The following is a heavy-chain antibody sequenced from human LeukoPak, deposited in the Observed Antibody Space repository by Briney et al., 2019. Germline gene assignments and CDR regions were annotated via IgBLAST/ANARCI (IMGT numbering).Heavy chain of an antibody. CDR1: GFTFSSYA. J-gene: IGHJ4*02. Sequence: GGSLRLSCAASGFTFSSYAMHWVRQAPGKGLEWVAVISYDGSNKYYADSVKGRFTISRDNSKNTLYLQMNSLRAEDTAVYDCARDPTYSYCSSTSCYPDYWGQGTLVTVSS. V-gene: IGHV3-30-3*01. D-gene: IGHD2-2*01. CDR3: ARDPTYSYCSSTSCYPDY. CDR2: ISYDGSNK.